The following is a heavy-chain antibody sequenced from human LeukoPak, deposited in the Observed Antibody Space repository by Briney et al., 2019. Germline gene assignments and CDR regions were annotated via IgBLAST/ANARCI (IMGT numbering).Heavy chain of an antibody. CDR2: IKADVRET. D-gene: IGHD5-12*01. CDR3: VRDGGVSGYDLLDY. J-gene: IGHJ4*02. CDR1: GLSFSSFW. V-gene: IGHV3-7*01. Sequence: GGSLRLSCAASGLSFSSFWMSWVRQAPETGLEWVANIKADVRETYYVDAVKGRFTISRDNAKNSLSLQMNSLRAEDTAGYYCVRDGGVSGYDLLDYWGQGTLVTVSS.